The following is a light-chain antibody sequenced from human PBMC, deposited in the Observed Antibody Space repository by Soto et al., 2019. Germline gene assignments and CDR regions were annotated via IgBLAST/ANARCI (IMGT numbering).Light chain of an antibody. Sequence: EIVLTQSPATLSLSPGERATLSCRASQSVSSYLAWYQQKPGQAPRLLIYDASNRATGIPARFSGSGSGTAFTLTISSLEAEDFAVYYCQQRSNWPQITFGGGTKVEIK. CDR2: DAS. CDR3: QQRSNWPQIT. CDR1: QSVSSY. V-gene: IGKV3-11*01. J-gene: IGKJ4*01.